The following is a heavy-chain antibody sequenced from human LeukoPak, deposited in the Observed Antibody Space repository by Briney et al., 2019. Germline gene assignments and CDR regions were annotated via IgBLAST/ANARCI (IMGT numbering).Heavy chain of an antibody. D-gene: IGHD1-1*01. CDR2: ISPSGTDI. CDR1: GFTFTDTY. J-gene: IGHJ3*02. Sequence: GGSLRLSCAGSGFTFTDTYMTWIRQAPGKGLESLSYISPSGTDISYADSVKGRFTISRDDAKSSLYLQMDSLRVEDTALYYCVRDDPGVQQERRLSPFDIWGQGTMVTVSS. CDR3: VRDDPGVQQERRLSPFDI. V-gene: IGHV3-11*01.